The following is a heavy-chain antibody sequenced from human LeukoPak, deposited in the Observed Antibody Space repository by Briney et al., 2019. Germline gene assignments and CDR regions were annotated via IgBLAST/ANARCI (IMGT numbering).Heavy chain of an antibody. Sequence: GGSLRLSCAASRFTFSSHAMSWVRQAPGEGLEWVSAVSGSGDNTYYADSVKGRFTISRDNSKNTLYLHMSSLRAEDTAVYYCAKDSSVVNDFDYWGQGTLVTVSS. CDR1: RFTFSSHA. CDR3: AKDSSVVNDFDY. CDR2: VSGSGDNT. J-gene: IGHJ4*02. D-gene: IGHD2-2*01. V-gene: IGHV3-23*01.